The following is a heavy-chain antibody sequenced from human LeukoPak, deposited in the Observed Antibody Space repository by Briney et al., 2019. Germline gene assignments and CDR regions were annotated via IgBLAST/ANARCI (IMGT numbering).Heavy chain of an antibody. CDR3: ARTIVVVPAAMNWFDP. J-gene: IGHJ5*02. Sequence: SETLSLTCTASGGSISSGSYYWSWIRQPAGKGLEWIGRIYTSGSTNYNPSLKSRVTISVDTSKNQFSLKLSSVTAADTAVYYCARTIVVVPAAMNWFDPWGQGTLVTVSS. CDR2: IYTSGST. V-gene: IGHV4-61*02. D-gene: IGHD2-2*01. CDR1: GGSISSGSYY.